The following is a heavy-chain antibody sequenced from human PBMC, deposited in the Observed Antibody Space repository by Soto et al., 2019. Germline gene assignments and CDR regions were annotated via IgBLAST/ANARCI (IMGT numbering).Heavy chain of an antibody. J-gene: IGHJ4*02. V-gene: IGHV4-31*03. CDR2: INYSGST. CDR1: GASISSGGYY. CDR3: ASDQVFDY. Sequence: SLSPSCPVSGASISSGGYYWSWIRQHPGKGLEWIGYINYSGSTYYNSSLKSRVTISVDKSKNQFSLKVSSVTAADTAVYYCASDQVFDYWGQGALVTVSS.